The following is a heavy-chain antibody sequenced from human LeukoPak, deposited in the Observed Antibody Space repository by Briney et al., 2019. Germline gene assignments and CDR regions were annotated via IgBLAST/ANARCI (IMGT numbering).Heavy chain of an antibody. CDR1: GSTVTDLS. Sequence: GASVKVSCKVSGSTVTDLSMHWVRQAPGGGLEWMGGFDPEDGDTLYTEKFKGRLTMTEDTSTDTAYMELSSLTSDDTAVYYCVTVDIFGDRYHFYMDVWGEGTTVTVSS. CDR2: FDPEDGDT. D-gene: IGHD3-3*01. J-gene: IGHJ6*03. CDR3: VTVDIFGDRYHFYMDV. V-gene: IGHV1-24*01.